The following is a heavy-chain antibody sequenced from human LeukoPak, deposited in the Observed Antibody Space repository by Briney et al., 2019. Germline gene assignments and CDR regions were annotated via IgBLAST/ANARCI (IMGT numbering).Heavy chain of an antibody. Sequence: ASVKVSCKASGYTFTSYGISWVRQATGQGLEWMGWISAYNGNTNYAQKLQGRVTMTTDTSTSTAYMELRSLRAEDTAVYYCAPTGGSGSYVGYWGQGTLVTVSS. V-gene: IGHV1-18*01. CDR2: ISAYNGNT. D-gene: IGHD3-10*01. CDR1: GYTFTSYG. CDR3: APTGGSGSYVGY. J-gene: IGHJ4*02.